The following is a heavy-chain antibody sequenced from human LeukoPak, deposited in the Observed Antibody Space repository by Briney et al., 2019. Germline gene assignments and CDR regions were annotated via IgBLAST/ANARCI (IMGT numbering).Heavy chain of an antibody. Sequence: SETLSLTCTVSGGSISSSSYYWGWIRQPPGKGLEWIGSIYYSGSTYYNPSLKSRVTISVDTSKNQFSLKLSSVTAADTAVYYCVRLPYYDSWSGPYYDYWGQGTLVTVSS. V-gene: IGHV4-39*01. CDR3: VRLPYYDSWSGPYYDY. CDR1: GGSISSSSYY. CDR2: IYYSGST. D-gene: IGHD3-3*01. J-gene: IGHJ4*02.